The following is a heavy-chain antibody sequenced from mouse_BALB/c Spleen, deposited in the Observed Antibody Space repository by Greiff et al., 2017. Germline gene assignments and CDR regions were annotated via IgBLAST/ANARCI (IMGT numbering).Heavy chain of an antibody. V-gene: IGHV3-2*02. CDR1: GYSITSDYA. CDR2: ISYSGST. J-gene: IGHJ1*01. Sequence: EVMLVESGPGLVQPSQSLSLTCTVTGYSITSDYAWNWIRQFPGNKLEWRGYISYSGSTSYNPSLKSRISITRATSKNQFFLQLNSVTTEDTATYYCARLPSYDGYSRNFDVWGAGTTVTVSS. CDR3: ARLPSYDGYSRNFDV. D-gene: IGHD2-3*01.